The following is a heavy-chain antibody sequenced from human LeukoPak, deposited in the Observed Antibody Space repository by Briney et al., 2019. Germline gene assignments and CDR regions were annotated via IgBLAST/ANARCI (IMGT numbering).Heavy chain of an antibody. CDR1: GFTFSSYA. V-gene: IGHV3-21*04. J-gene: IGHJ4*02. CDR2: ISSSGSTI. Sequence: PGGSLRLSCAASGFTFSSYAMSWVRQAPGKGLEWVSAISSSGSTIYYADSVKGRFTISRDNAKNSLYLQMNSLRAEDTAVYYCAREGSEGIDLDYWGQGTLVTVSS. CDR3: AREGSEGIDLDY. D-gene: IGHD2-21*01.